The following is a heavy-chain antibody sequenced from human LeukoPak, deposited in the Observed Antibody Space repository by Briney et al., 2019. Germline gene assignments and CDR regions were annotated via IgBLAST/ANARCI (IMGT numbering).Heavy chain of an antibody. CDR2: ISSSSSYI. Sequence: GGSLRLSCAASGFTFSSYSMNWVRQAPGKGLEWVSSISSSSSYIYYADSVKGRFTISRDNAKNSLYLQMNSLRAEDTAVYYCARGGIYYYYYYMDVWGKGTTVTISS. CDR1: GFTFSSYS. J-gene: IGHJ6*03. CDR3: ARGGIYYYYYYMDV. V-gene: IGHV3-21*01.